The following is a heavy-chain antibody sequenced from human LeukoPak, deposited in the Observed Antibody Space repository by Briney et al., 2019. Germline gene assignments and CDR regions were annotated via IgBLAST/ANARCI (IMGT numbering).Heavy chain of an antibody. D-gene: IGHD1-1*01. CDR3: ARDRYAGCWYFDL. Sequence: SQTLSLTCTVSGGSISSGSYYWSRIRQPAGKGLEWIGRIYTSGSTNYNPSLKSRVTISVDTSKNQFSLKLSSVTAADTAVYYCARDRYAGCWYFDLWGRGTLVTVSS. J-gene: IGHJ2*01. CDR1: GGSISSGSYY. CDR2: IYTSGST. V-gene: IGHV4-61*02.